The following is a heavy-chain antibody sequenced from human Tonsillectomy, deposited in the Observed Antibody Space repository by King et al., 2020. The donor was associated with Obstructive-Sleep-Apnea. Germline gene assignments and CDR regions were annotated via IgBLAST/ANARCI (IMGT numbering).Heavy chain of an antibody. CDR2: IYWDDDK. Sequence: ITLKESGPTLVRPTQTLTLTCTFSGFSLSTSAVGVGWIRQPPGKALEWLALIYWDDDKRYSPSLKNRLTFTKDTSRNQVVLTMTNMDPVDTATYYCVHSDRILFDYWGQGTLVTVSS. D-gene: IGHD2-15*01. J-gene: IGHJ4*02. CDR3: VHSDRILFDY. CDR1: GFSLSTSAVG. V-gene: IGHV2-5*02.